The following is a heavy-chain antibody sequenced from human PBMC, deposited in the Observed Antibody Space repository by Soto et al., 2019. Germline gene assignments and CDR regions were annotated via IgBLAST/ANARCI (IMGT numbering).Heavy chain of an antibody. J-gene: IGHJ4*02. D-gene: IGHD2-2*01. CDR3: ARDSGQYQQLLDS. Sequence: QVQLVESGGGLVKPGGSLRLSCAASGFTFSDYYMGWIRQTPGQGLELVSYISSRSSYTNYADSVKGRFTISRDNAQNSLYLQINSLRDEDTAVYYCARDSGQYQQLLDSWGQGVLVTVSS. CDR2: ISSRSSYT. V-gene: IGHV3-11*06. CDR1: GFTFSDYY.